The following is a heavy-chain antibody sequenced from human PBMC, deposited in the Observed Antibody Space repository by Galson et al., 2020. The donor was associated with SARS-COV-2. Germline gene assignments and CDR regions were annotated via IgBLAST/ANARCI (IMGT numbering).Heavy chain of an antibody. J-gene: IGHJ5*02. CDR2: ISYDGSNK. CDR3: ASDPQWLPTPTLNDP. D-gene: IGHD6-19*01. Sequence: GGSLRLSCAASGFTFSSYAMHWVRQAPGKGLEWVAVISYDGSNKYYADSVKGRFTISRDNSKNTLYLQMNSLRAEDTAVYYCASDPQWLPTPTLNDPWGQGTLVTVSS. V-gene: IGHV3-30*04. CDR1: GFTFSSYA.